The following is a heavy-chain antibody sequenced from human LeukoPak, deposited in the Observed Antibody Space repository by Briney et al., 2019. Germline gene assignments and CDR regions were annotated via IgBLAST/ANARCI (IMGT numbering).Heavy chain of an antibody. J-gene: IGHJ4*02. V-gene: IGHV3-23*01. CDR1: GFTFYTYG. Sequence: GGSLRLFCAASGFTFYTYGMTWVRHAPGKGLECVSGIRGSDGRTYYADSVKGRFTISKDNSKNTLYLKMNSLRAEDTAVYYCAKGGWLDCWGRGTLVTVSS. CDR3: AKGGWLDC. CDR2: IRGSDGRT.